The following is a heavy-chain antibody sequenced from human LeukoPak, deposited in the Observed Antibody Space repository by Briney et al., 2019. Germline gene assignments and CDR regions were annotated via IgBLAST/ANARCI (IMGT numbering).Heavy chain of an antibody. CDR2: INPSGGST. J-gene: IGHJ6*02. CDR1: GYTFTNNY. Sequence: ASVKVSCKASGYTFTNNYMHWVRQAPGQGLEWMGIINPSGGSTNYAQKFQGRVTITADESTSTAYMELSSLRSEDTAAYYCARSYGDYSYYYGMDVWGQGTTVTVSS. V-gene: IGHV1-46*01. D-gene: IGHD4-17*01. CDR3: ARSYGDYSYYYGMDV.